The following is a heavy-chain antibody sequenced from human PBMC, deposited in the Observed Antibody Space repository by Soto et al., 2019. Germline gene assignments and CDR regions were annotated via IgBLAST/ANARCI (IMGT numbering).Heavy chain of an antibody. Sequence: GGSLRLSCSASGFTFSSYAMHWVRQAPGKGLEYVSAISSNGGSTYYADSVKGRFTISRDNSKNTLYLQMSSLRAEDTAVYYCVKDLESFSSSWEFDPWGQGTLVTVSS. CDR3: VKDLESFSSSWEFDP. CDR1: GFTFSSYA. D-gene: IGHD6-13*01. J-gene: IGHJ5*02. CDR2: ISSNGGST. V-gene: IGHV3-64D*08.